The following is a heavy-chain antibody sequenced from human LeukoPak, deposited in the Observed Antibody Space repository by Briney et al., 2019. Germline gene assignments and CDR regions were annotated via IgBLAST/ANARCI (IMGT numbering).Heavy chain of an antibody. CDR1: GFTFSGFA. Sequence: GGSLRLSCAASGFTFSGFAMSWVRRTPGKGLEWVSGISGSGDNTLYADSVKGRFTISRDNSKNTLYLQMNSLRAEDTAVYYCAKWAYKPGDYWGQGTLVTVSS. J-gene: IGHJ4*02. V-gene: IGHV3-23*01. D-gene: IGHD1-14*01. CDR3: AKWAYKPGDY. CDR2: ISGSGDNT.